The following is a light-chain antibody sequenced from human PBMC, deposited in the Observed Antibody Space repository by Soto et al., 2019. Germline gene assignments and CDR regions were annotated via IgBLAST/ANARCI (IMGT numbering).Light chain of an antibody. CDR2: DVT. CDR1: SSDVGGYNF. Sequence: QSALTQPASVSGSPGQSISISCIGTSSDVGGYNFVSWYQQHPGKAPKLMIYDVTNRPSGVSNRFSGSKSGNTASLTISGPQAEDEADYYCSSYTSSGTDVFGTGTKVTVL. CDR3: SSYTSSGTDV. J-gene: IGLJ1*01. V-gene: IGLV2-14*01.